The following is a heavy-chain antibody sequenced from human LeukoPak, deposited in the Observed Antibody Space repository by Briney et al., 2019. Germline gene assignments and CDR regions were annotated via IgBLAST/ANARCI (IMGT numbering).Heavy chain of an antibody. CDR2: ISSSSSTI. Sequence: GGSLRLSCALSGLTLSSYSMLWVRQAARKGLEWVSYISSSSSTIYYADSVKGRFTISRDNAKNSLYLQMNSLRAEDTAVYYCASVGGRGYSYYWGQGTLVTVSS. J-gene: IGHJ4*02. CDR3: ASVGGRGYSYY. D-gene: IGHD5-18*01. V-gene: IGHV3-48*04. CDR1: GLTLSSYS.